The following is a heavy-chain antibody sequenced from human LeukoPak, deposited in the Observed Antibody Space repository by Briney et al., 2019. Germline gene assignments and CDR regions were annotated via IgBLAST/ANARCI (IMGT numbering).Heavy chain of an antibody. CDR3: TRGGSWAY. CDR1: GYTFGDSG. CDR2: IRSKANNYAT. Sequence: GGSLRLSCAVSGYTFGDSGMHWVRQASGRGLEWVGRIRSKANNYATAYAASVRDRFTVSRDDSKNTAYLLMNSLQTEDSAVYYCTRGGSWAYWGQGTLVTVSS. J-gene: IGHJ4*02. V-gene: IGHV3-73*01. D-gene: IGHD3-16*01.